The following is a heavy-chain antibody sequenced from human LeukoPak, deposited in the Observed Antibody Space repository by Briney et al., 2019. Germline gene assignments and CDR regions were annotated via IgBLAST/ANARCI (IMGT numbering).Heavy chain of an antibody. CDR3: ATWRIVVVPAAIPPQRWFDP. Sequence: RASVKVSCKVSGYTLTELSMHWVRQAPGKGLEWMGGFDPEDGETIYAQKFKGRATMTEDTSTDTAYMELSSLRSEDTAVYYCATWRIVVVPAAIPPQRWFDPWGQGTLVTVSS. CDR1: GYTLTELS. D-gene: IGHD2-2*02. CDR2: FDPEDGET. J-gene: IGHJ5*02. V-gene: IGHV1-24*01.